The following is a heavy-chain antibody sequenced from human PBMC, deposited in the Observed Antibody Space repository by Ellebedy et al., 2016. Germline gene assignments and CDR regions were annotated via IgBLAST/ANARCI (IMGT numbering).Heavy chain of an antibody. CDR2: ITHSGHT. Sequence: SETLSLTXAVYGGSFSDFYWNWFRQTPGKGLEWIGEITHSGHTNYNPSLKSRITLSIDTSKNQFSLNLSSVTAADTAVYYCARHWGPRETFDIWGQGTMVTVSS. J-gene: IGHJ3*02. D-gene: IGHD3-16*01. CDR3: ARHWGPRETFDI. CDR1: GGSFSDFY. V-gene: IGHV4-34*01.